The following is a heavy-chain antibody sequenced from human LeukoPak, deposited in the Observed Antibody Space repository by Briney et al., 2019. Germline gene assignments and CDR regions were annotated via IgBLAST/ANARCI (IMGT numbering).Heavy chain of an antibody. J-gene: IGHJ4*02. CDR2: ISAYNGNT. V-gene: IGHV1-18*01. D-gene: IGHD1-26*01. Sequence: ASVKVSCKASGYTFTSYGISWVRQAPGQGLEWMGWISAYNGNTNYAQKLQGRVTMTTDTPTSTAYMELRSLRSDDTAVYYCARRGLRGELLPGIDYWGQGTLVTVSS. CDR1: GYTFTSYG. CDR3: ARRGLRGELLPGIDY.